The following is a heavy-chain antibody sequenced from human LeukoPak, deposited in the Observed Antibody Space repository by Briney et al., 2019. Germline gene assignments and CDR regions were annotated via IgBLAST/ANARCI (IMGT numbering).Heavy chain of an antibody. CDR3: TKDNYADYGEGLFDY. D-gene: IGHD4-17*01. J-gene: IGHJ4*02. CDR2: ISGSGGST. Sequence: GESLRLSCAASGFTFSSYGMHWVRQAPGKGLEWVSAISGSGGSTYYADSVKGRFTISRDNSKNTLYLQMNSLRAEDTALYYCTKDNYADYGEGLFDYWGQGTLVTVSS. CDR1: GFTFSSYG. V-gene: IGHV3-23*01.